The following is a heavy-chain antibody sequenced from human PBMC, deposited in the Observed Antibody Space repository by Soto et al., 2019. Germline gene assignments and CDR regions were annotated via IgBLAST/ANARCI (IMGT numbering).Heavy chain of an antibody. CDR3: AREFGQYGNYRFDP. J-gene: IGHJ5*02. CDR2: IWHDGNEK. Sequence: QVQLVESGGGVGQPGRSLRLSCAASGFPFSDYGMHCFRQTPGKGLEWVAVIWHDGNEKYYADSAKGRFTVSRDNSKNRLYLQMNSLRAEDTALYYCAREFGQYGNYRFDPRGQGTLVAVSS. V-gene: IGHV3-33*01. D-gene: IGHD3-16*01. CDR1: GFPFSDYG.